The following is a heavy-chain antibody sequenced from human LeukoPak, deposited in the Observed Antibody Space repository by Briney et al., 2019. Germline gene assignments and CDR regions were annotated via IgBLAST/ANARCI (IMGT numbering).Heavy chain of an antibody. CDR2: IYSGGST. Sequence: GGSLRLSCAASRFTVSTNYMSWVRQAPGKGLEWVSVIYSGGSTYYADSVKGRFTISRDNSKNTLYLQMNSLRAEDTAVYYCARSRFGEFSNWFDPWGQGTLVTVSS. CDR1: RFTVSTNY. J-gene: IGHJ5*02. V-gene: IGHV3-53*01. CDR3: ARSRFGEFSNWFDP. D-gene: IGHD3-10*01.